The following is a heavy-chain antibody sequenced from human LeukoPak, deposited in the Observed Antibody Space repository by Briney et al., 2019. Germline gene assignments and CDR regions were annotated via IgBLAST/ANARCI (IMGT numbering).Heavy chain of an antibody. CDR3: AKDRYYYDSSGYSPFDY. CDR1: GFTFSSYA. Sequence: PGGSLRLSCAASGFTFSSYAMSWVRQAPGKGLEWVSAISGSGGSTYYADSVKGRFTISRDSSKNTLYLQMNSLRAEDTAVYYCAKDRYYYDSSGYSPFDYWGQGTLVTVSS. J-gene: IGHJ4*02. CDR2: ISGSGGST. D-gene: IGHD3-22*01. V-gene: IGHV3-23*01.